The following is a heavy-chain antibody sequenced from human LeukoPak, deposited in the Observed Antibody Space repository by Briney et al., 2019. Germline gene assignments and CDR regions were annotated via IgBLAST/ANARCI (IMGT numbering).Heavy chain of an antibody. Sequence: GGSLRLSCAASGFTFSSYWMSWVRQAPGKGLEWVANIKQDGSEKYYVDSVKGRFIISRDNAKNSLYLQMNSLRAEDTAVYYCARDNIYDFWSGYYDGMDVWGQGTTVTVSS. CDR3: ARDNIYDFWSGYYDGMDV. V-gene: IGHV3-7*03. J-gene: IGHJ6*02. CDR2: IKQDGSEK. CDR1: GFTFSSYW. D-gene: IGHD3-3*01.